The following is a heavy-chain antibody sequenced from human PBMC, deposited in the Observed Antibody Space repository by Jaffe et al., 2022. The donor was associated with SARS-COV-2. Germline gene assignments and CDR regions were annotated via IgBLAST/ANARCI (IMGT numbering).Heavy chain of an antibody. Sequence: EVQLVESGGGLVQPGGSLRLSCAASGFTFSSYWMSWVRQAPGKGLEWVANIKQDGSEKYYVDSVKGRFTISRDNAKNSLYLQMNSLRAEDTAVYYCARAGDIVATMLYYYGMDVWGQGTTVTVSS. D-gene: IGHD5-12*01. J-gene: IGHJ6*02. CDR3: ARAGDIVATMLYYYGMDV. CDR1: GFTFSSYW. CDR2: IKQDGSEK. V-gene: IGHV3-7*01.